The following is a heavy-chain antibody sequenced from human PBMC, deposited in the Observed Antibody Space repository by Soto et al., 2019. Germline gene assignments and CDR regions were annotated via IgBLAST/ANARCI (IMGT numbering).Heavy chain of an antibody. CDR1: GYPFSNYG. Sequence: QVQLVQTGDEVREPGASVKVSCKASGYPFSNYGLHWVRQAPGQRLEWMGWINPGDGNTRYSQKFQGRVTITSDQSANTAYMELTSLKSEDTAVYYCAGVLRGLTIFGVDHPGYYWGQGTLVTVAS. CDR3: AGVLRGLTIFGVDHPGYY. CDR2: INPGDGNT. J-gene: IGHJ4*02. V-gene: IGHV1-3*01. D-gene: IGHD3-3*01.